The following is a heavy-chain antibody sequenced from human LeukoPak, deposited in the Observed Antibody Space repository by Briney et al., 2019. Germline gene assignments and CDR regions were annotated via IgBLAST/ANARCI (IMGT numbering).Heavy chain of an antibody. J-gene: IGHJ4*02. CDR3: ATSMVRGVIKGY. V-gene: IGHV4-34*01. CDR2: INHSGST. D-gene: IGHD3-10*01. Sequence: SETLSLTCAVYGGSFSGYYWRWLRQPPGKGREWIGEINHSGSTNYNPSLKSRVTISVDTSKNQFSLKLSSVTAADTAVYYCATSMVRGVIKGYWGQGTLVTVSS. CDR1: GGSFSGYY.